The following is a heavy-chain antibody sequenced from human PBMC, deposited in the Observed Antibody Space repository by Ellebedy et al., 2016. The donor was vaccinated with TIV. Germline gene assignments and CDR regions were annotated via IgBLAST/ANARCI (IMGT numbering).Heavy chain of an antibody. CDR1: GYSFSDYY. V-gene: IGHV1-18*01. CDR3: ARGGDIVVVVAAVDYFDY. D-gene: IGHD2-15*01. CDR2: ISTYNGNT. J-gene: IGHJ4*02. Sequence: AASVKVSCTASGYSFSDYYIHWVRQAPGQGLEWMGWISTYNGNTNYAQKFQGRATMTTDTSTRTASMELRSLRSGDTAGYYCARGGDIVVVVAAVDYFDYWGQGTLVTVSS.